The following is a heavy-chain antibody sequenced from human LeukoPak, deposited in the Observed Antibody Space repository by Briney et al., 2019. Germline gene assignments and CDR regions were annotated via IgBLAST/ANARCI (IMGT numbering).Heavy chain of an antibody. CDR1: GFTVRNNY. D-gene: IGHD4-17*01. CDR3: ARFYGVPGGWFDP. Sequence: GGSLRLSCAASGFTVRNNYMSWVRQAPGKGLEWVSVIYSGGGTSYADSVKGRFTISRDNSKNTLFLQMNSLRAEDTAVYYCARFYGVPGGWFDPWGQGTLVTVSS. CDR2: IYSGGGT. V-gene: IGHV3-53*01. J-gene: IGHJ5*02.